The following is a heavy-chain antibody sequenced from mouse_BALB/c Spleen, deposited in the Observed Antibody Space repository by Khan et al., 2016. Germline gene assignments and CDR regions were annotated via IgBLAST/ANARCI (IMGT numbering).Heavy chain of an antibody. D-gene: IGHD1-1*01. CDR1: GFAFSRYW. J-gene: IGHJ3*01. CDR3: VRAGYYGYLAY. V-gene: IGHV4-1*02. CDR2: INPDSSTI. Sequence: EVQLQESGGGLVQPGGSLKLSCAASGFAFSRYWLSWVRQAPGKGLEWIGEINPDSSTINYTPSLKDKFIISRDNAKTTLYLQMSVVRYEDTALYYCVRAGYYGYLAYWGQGTLVTVSA.